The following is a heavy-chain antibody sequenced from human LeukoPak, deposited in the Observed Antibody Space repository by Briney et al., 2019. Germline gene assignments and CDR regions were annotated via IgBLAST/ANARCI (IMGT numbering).Heavy chain of an antibody. V-gene: IGHV3-48*02. CDR2: INSSSGII. CDR1: GFTLSSYS. D-gene: IGHD6-19*01. CDR3: ARDGAALSSGRYWYSGMDV. J-gene: IGHJ6*02. Sequence: GGSLRLSCAASGFTLSSYSMNWVRQAPGKGLEWVSYINSSSGIIYYADSVKGRFTISRDNAKNSLYLQMNSLRDEDTAVYYCARDGAALSSGRYWYSGMDVWGQGTTVTVSS.